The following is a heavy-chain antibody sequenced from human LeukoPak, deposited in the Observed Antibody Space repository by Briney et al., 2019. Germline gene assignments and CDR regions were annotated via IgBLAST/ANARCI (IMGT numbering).Heavy chain of an antibody. V-gene: IGHV3-23*01. CDR2: ITGTGFDT. J-gene: IGHJ5*02. CDR1: GYTFDNHA. D-gene: IGHD2-21*01. CDR3: AKMAIAKGATQGRGFLQFDL. Sequence: PGGSLRLCCAASGYTFDNHAMTWVREAPGKGLEWVSLITGTGFDTYTANSVKGRFITSRDNSKNSLYLRLNSLRPEDTAMYYCAKMAIAKGATQGRGFLQFDLWGQGTLVTVSS.